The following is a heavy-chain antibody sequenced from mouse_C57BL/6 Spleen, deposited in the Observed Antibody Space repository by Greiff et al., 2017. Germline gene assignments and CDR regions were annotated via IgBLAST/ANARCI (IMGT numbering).Heavy chain of an antibody. D-gene: IGHD2-4*01. Sequence: VKLVESGPGLVQPSQSLSITCTVSGFSLTSYGVHWVRQSPGKGLAWLGVIWRGGSTDYTAAFMSRLSITKDNSKIQVFFKMNSLQADDTAIYYCAKKGYDYDGDYAMDYWGQGTSGTVSS. CDR1: GFSLTSYG. J-gene: IGHJ4*01. CDR2: IWRGGST. V-gene: IGHV2-5*01. CDR3: AKKGYDYDGDYAMDY.